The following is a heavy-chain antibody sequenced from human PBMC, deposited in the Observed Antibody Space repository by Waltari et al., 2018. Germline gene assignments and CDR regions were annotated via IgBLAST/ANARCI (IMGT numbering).Heavy chain of an antibody. V-gene: IGHV3-7*01. Sequence: EVQLVESGGGLVQPGGSLRLSCAASGFTFTNYRMRWVRPAPGKGVEWVANIKEDGSETYYVDSVKGRFTISRDNAKNSLYLQMNSLRVEDTAVYYCARGRYGSFEYWGQGTLVTVSS. CDR3: ARGRYGSFEY. CDR1: GFTFTNYR. CDR2: IKEDGSET. J-gene: IGHJ4*02. D-gene: IGHD1-26*01.